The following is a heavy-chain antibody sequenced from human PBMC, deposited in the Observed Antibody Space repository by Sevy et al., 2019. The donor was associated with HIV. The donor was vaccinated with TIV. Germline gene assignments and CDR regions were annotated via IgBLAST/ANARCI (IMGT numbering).Heavy chain of an antibody. CDR3: AKRRVQSGLSGGGANYGWDV. V-gene: IGHV3-23*01. CDR1: GFTFTNYA. Sequence: GGSLRLSCAASGFTFTNYAMNWVRQAPGKGLEWVSGISDSGDTTHYAESVKGRFTISRDNSKNTVSLQMSSLRAEDTAVYYCAKRRVQSGLSGGGANYGWDVCGQGTTVTVSS. CDR2: ISDSGDTT. D-gene: IGHD2-8*02. J-gene: IGHJ6*02.